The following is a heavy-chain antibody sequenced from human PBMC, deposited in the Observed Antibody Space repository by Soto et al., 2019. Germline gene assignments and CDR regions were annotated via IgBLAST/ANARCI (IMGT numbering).Heavy chain of an antibody. J-gene: IGHJ4*02. CDR3: ARVLMVYAIYQGFDY. V-gene: IGHV3-23*01. D-gene: IGHD2-8*01. Sequence: SGGSLRLSCAASGFTFSSYAMSWVRQAPGKGLEWVSAISGSGGSTYYADSVKGRFTISRDNSKNTLYLQMNSLRAEDTAVYYSARVLMVYAIYQGFDYWGQGTLVTVSS. CDR2: ISGSGGST. CDR1: GFTFSSYA.